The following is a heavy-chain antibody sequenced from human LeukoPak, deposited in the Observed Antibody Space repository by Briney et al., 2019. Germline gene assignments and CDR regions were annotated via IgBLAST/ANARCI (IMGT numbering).Heavy chain of an antibody. D-gene: IGHD2-2*02. Sequence: ASVKVSCKASGYSFTGYYMHWVRQAPGQGLEWMGWINPNSGGTNYAQKFQGRATMTRDTSISTAYMELSRLRSDDTAVYYCARGIPPGDAFDIWGQGTMVTVSS. CDR2: INPNSGGT. V-gene: IGHV1-2*02. J-gene: IGHJ3*02. CDR3: ARGIPPGDAFDI. CDR1: GYSFTGYY.